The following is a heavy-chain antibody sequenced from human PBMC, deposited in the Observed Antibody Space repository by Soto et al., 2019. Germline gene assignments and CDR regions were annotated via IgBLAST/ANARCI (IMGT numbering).Heavy chain of an antibody. CDR2: INPNSGGT. J-gene: IGHJ4*02. CDR3: ARAVSSDWNTHPLTFDY. D-gene: IGHD6-19*01. CDR1: GYTFSDYY. Sequence: QVQLVQSGAEVKKPGASVKVSCKASGYTFSDYYMHWVRQAPGQGLEWMGWINPNSGGTNYAQQWPGWVTMTRATSISTAYLGLSRLRSDDTAVYYCARAVSSDWNTHPLTFDYWGQGTLVTVSS. V-gene: IGHV1-2*04.